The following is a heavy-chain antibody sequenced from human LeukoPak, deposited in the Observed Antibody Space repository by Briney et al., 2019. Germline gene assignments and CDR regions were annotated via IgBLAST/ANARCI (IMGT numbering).Heavy chain of an antibody. CDR2: ISYDGNNK. CDR1: GFTFNTYG. V-gene: IGHV3-30*18. Sequence: GGSLRLSCAASGFTFNTYGMHWVRQAPGKGLEWVAVISYDGNNKYYADSVKGRFTLSRDNSKYTLYLQMNSLSTEDTAVYYCAKQYGSGSYYFLRGMDVWGQGTTVTVSS. J-gene: IGHJ6*02. D-gene: IGHD3-10*01. CDR3: AKQYGSGSYYFLRGMDV.